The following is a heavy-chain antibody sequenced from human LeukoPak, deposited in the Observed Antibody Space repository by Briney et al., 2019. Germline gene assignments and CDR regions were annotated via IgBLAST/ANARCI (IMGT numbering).Heavy chain of an antibody. CDR3: ARQSMGYCSSTSCPTRTYYYYYMDV. CDR2: MSYDGSNK. D-gene: IGHD2-2*01. V-gene: IGHV3-30*03. Sequence: GGSLRLSCAASGFTFSSYGMHWVRQAPGKGLEWVAVMSYDGSNKYYADSVKGRFTISRDNSKNTLYLQMNSLRAEDTAVYYCARQSMGYCSSTSCPTRTYYYYYMDVWGKGTTVTVSS. J-gene: IGHJ6*03. CDR1: GFTFSSYG.